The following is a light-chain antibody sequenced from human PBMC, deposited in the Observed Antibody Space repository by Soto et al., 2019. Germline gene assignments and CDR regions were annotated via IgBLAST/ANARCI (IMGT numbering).Light chain of an antibody. V-gene: IGKV3-20*01. J-gene: IGKJ4*01. Sequence: EIVLTQSPGTLSLSPGESATLFCRASQTVSSSCLAWYQQKPGQAPRLLIYGVSSRATGIPDRFSGSGSGTDFTLTISRLQPEDFALYYCQHYDNSAALTFGGGTNVEIK. CDR3: QHYDNSAALT. CDR1: QTVSSSC. CDR2: GVS.